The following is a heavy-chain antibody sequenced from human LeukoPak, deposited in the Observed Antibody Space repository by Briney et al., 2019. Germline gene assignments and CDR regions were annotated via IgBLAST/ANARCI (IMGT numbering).Heavy chain of an antibody. D-gene: IGHD3-10*01. Sequence: SETLSLTCTVSGGSISSSSYDWGWIRQPPGKGLEWIGSIYYSGSTYYNPSLKSRVTISVDTSKNQFSLKLSSVTAADTAVYYCARLFFGPYYYYHMDVWGKGTTVTVSS. CDR2: IYYSGST. CDR3: ARLFFGPYYYYHMDV. V-gene: IGHV4-39*01. J-gene: IGHJ6*03. CDR1: GGSISSSSYD.